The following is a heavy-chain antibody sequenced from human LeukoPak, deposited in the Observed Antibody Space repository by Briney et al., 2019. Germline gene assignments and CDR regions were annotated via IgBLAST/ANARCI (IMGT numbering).Heavy chain of an antibody. CDR3: ARVSGYCSSTSCYTKYMFDY. D-gene: IGHD2-2*02. J-gene: IGHJ4*02. V-gene: IGHV1-2*02. Sequence: ASVKVSCKASGYTFTGYYMHWVRQAPGQGLEWMGWINPNSGGTNYAQKFQGRVTMTRDTSISTAYMELSRLRSDDTAVYYCARVSGYCSSTSCYTKYMFDYWGQGTLVTVSS. CDR2: INPNSGGT. CDR1: GYTFTGYY.